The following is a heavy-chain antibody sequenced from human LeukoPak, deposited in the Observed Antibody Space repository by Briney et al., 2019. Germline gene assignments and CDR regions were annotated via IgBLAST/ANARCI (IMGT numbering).Heavy chain of an antibody. CDR2: ISGSGGST. CDR1: GFTFSSYA. V-gene: IGHV3-23*01. Sequence: GGSLRLSCAASGFTFSSYAMSWVRQAPGKGPEWVSAISGSGGSTYYADSVKGRFTISRDNAKNSLYLQMDSLRAEDTAVYYCARSSTTYYYDSSSHYWGQGTLVTVSS. J-gene: IGHJ4*02. CDR3: ARSSTTYYYDSSSHY. D-gene: IGHD3-22*01.